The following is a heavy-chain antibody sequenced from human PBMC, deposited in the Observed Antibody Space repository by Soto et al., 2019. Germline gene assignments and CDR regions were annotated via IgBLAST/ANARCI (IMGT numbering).Heavy chain of an antibody. CDR1: GGTFSSQV. J-gene: IGHJ5*02. CDR2: ISPIFGTG. Sequence: SVKVSFMASGGTFSSQVFSWVRQAPGRALEWMGGISPIFGTGNYAQKFQGIVTIIADESTSTAYMVLSRLRSENTAVYYCSRDRWNYYDSSGYYLTWGQGTLVTVSS. CDR3: SRDRWNYYDSSGYYLT. V-gene: IGHV1-69*01. D-gene: IGHD3-22*01.